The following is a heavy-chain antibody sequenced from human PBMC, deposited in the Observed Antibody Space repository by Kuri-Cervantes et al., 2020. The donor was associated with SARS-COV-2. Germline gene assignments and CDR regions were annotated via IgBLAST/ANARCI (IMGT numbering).Heavy chain of an antibody. CDR3: ARSVIIFGGVIFDQ. CDR2: IYHTGST. CDR1: GGSISSESYY. V-gene: IGHV4-61*01. D-gene: IGHD3-16*01. J-gene: IGHJ4*02. Sequence: GSLRLSCTVSGGSISSESYYWSWIRQPPGRGLEWVGHIYHTGSTNYNPSLKSRLTISADTSKSQFSLKLSSVTAADTAVYYCARSVIIFGGVIFDQWGQGTLVTVSS.